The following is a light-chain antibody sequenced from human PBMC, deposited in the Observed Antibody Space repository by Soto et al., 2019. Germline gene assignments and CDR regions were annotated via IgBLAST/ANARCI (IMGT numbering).Light chain of an antibody. CDR3: QQYNSYPWT. CDR2: DAS. Sequence: DIQMTQSPSTLSGSVGDRVTITCRASQTISSWLAWYQQKPGKAPKLLIYDASSLESGVPSRFSGSGSGKEFTLTISSLQPDDFATYYCQQYNSYPWTFGQGTKVDIK. V-gene: IGKV1-5*01. J-gene: IGKJ1*01. CDR1: QTISSW.